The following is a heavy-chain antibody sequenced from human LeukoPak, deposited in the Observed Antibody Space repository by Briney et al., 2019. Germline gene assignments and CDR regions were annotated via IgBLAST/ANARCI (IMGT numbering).Heavy chain of an antibody. D-gene: IGHD6-25*01. Sequence: ASVKVSCKASGYTFTGYYMHWVRQAPGQGLEWMGWINPNSGGTNYAQKFQGRVTMTRDTSISTAYMELSRRRSDYTAVYYCARDNIGAVDYWGQGTLVTVSS. CDR2: INPNSGGT. CDR1: GYTFTGYY. V-gene: IGHV1-2*02. J-gene: IGHJ4*02. CDR3: ARDNIGAVDY.